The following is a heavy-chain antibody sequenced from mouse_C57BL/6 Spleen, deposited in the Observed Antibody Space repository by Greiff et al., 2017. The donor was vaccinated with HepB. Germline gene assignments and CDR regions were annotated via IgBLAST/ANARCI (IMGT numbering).Heavy chain of an antibody. CDR3: ARGGFITGGYYYAMDY. Sequence: QVQLQQPGAELVKPGASVKLSCKASGYTFTSYWMHWVKQRPGQGLEWIGMIHPNSGSTNYNEKFKSKATLTVDKSSSTAYMQLSSLTSKDSAVYYGARGGFITGGYYYAMDYWGQGTSLTVSS. CDR2: IHPNSGST. CDR1: GYTFTSYW. V-gene: IGHV1-64*01. J-gene: IGHJ4*01. D-gene: IGHD1-1*01.